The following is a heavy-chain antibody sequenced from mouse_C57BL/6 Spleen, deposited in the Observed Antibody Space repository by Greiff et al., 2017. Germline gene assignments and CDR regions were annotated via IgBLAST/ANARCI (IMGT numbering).Heavy chain of an antibody. J-gene: IGHJ1*03. D-gene: IGHD1-1*01. CDR1: GFNIKDDY. CDR2: IDPENGDT. V-gene: IGHV14-4*01. CDR3: TTKTTVVGFDV. Sequence: VQLQQSGAELVRPGASVKLSCTASGFNIKDDYMHWVKQRPEQGLEWIGWIDPENGDTEYASKFQGKATITADTSSNTAYLQLSSLTSADTAVYYCTTKTTVVGFDVWGTGTTVTVSS.